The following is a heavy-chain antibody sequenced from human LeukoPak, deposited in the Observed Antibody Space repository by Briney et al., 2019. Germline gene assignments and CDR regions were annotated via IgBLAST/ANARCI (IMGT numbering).Heavy chain of an antibody. CDR3: ARIDYDFWSGYYWFDP. CDR2: IYTSGST. Sequence: SETLSLTCTASGGSISSYYWSWIRQPPGKGLEWIGYIYTSGSTNYNPSLKSRVTISVDTSKNQFSLKLSSVTAADTAVYYCARIDYDFWSGYYWFDPWGQGTLVTVSS. D-gene: IGHD3-3*01. V-gene: IGHV4-4*09. J-gene: IGHJ5*02. CDR1: GGSISSYY.